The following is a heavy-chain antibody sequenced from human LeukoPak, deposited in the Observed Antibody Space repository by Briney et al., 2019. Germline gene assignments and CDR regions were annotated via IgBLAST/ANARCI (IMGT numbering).Heavy chain of an antibody. CDR2: ISSSSSYI. CDR3: ARDRRGVYYFDY. J-gene: IGHJ4*02. D-gene: IGHD5/OR15-5a*01. Sequence: PGGSLRLSCAASGFTFSSYSMNWVRQAPGKGLEWVSSISSSSSYIYYADSVKGRFTISRDNAKNSLYLQMNSLRAEDTAVYYCARDRRGVYYFDYWGQGTLVTVSS. CDR1: GFTFSSYS. V-gene: IGHV3-21*01.